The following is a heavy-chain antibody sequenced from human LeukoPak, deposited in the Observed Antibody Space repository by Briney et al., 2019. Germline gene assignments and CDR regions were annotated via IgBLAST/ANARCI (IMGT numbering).Heavy chain of an antibody. Sequence: ASVKVSCKASGYTFTSYYMHWVRQAPGQGLEWMGIINPSGGSTSYAQKFQGRVTMTRDTSTSTVYMELSSLRSEDTAVYYCARGGGGNSGPRRAFDYWGQGTLVTVSS. CDR2: INPSGGST. CDR1: GYTFTSYY. D-gene: IGHD4-23*01. CDR3: ARGGGGNSGPRRAFDY. V-gene: IGHV1-46*01. J-gene: IGHJ4*02.